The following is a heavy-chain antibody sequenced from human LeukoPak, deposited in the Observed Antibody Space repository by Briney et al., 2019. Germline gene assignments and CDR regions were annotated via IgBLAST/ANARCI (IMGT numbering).Heavy chain of an antibody. CDR2: IYYSGST. D-gene: IGHD6-19*01. Sequence: SETLSLTCTVSGDSISGNYWTWIRQPPGKGLEWIGYIYYSGSTNYNASLKSRVTISVDTSKNQFSLKLSSVTAADTAVYYCARHSGAGTGFVYWGQGTLVTVSS. V-gene: IGHV4-59*08. J-gene: IGHJ4*02. CDR1: GDSISGNY. CDR3: ARHSGAGTGFVY.